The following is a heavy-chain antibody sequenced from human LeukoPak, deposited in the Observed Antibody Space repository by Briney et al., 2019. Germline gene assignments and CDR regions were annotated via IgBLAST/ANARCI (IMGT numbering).Heavy chain of an antibody. D-gene: IGHD5/OR15-5a*01. CDR2: IGIGDDT. J-gene: IGHJ3*02. CDR1: GFTFRDHD. V-gene: IGHV3-13*01. Sequence: PGGSLRLSCAASGFTFRDHDMHWVRQTPGRGLEWVSAIGIGDDTHYPDSVKGRFTISRENAKNSLYLQMSSLRDGDTAMYYCVRGGIRVSGIDAFDIWGHGTMVTVSS. CDR3: VRGGIRVSGIDAFDI.